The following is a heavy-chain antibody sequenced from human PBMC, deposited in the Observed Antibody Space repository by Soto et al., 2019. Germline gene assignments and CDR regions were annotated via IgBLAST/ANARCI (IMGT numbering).Heavy chain of an antibody. Sequence: SETLSLTCIVSGGSISSYYWSWIRQPPGKGLEWIGYIYYSGNTNYNPSLKSRVTISVDTSKNQVSLKVYSVTAADTALYYCASSGRDLGSSSPKGKNYYSYYGLDVWGQGTTVTVSS. CDR2: IYYSGNT. V-gene: IGHV4-59*01. CDR1: GGSISSYY. J-gene: IGHJ6*02. D-gene: IGHD6-13*01. CDR3: ASSGRDLGSSSPKGKNYYSYYGLDV.